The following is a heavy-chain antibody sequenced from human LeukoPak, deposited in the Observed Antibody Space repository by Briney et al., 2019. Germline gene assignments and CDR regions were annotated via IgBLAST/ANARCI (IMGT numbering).Heavy chain of an antibody. CDR1: GGSFSGYY. CDR3: ARGGVVVAATLFYYYYYGMDV. Sequence: SETLSLTCAVYGGSFSGYYWSWIRQPPGKGLEWIGEINHSGSTNYNPSLKSRVTISVDTSKNQFSLKLSSVTAADTAVYYCARGGVVVAATLFYYYYYGMDVWGQGTTVTVSS. V-gene: IGHV4-34*01. D-gene: IGHD2-15*01. CDR2: INHSGST. J-gene: IGHJ6*02.